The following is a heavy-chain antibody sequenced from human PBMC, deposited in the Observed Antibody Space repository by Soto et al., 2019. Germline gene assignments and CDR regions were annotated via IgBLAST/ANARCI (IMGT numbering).Heavy chain of an antibody. J-gene: IGHJ3*02. CDR1: GGSISSGGYS. CDR2: IYHSGST. V-gene: IGHV4-30-2*01. Sequence: SAPLSLTCAVSGGSISSGGYSGSWIRPPPGKGLEWIGYIYHSGSTYYNPSLKSRVTISVDRSKNQFSLKLSSVNAADTAVYYCARSHGQDAFDIWGQGTMVTVSS. CDR3: ARSHGQDAFDI.